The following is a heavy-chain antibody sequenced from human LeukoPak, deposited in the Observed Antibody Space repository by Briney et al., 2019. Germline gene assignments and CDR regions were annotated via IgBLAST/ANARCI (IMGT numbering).Heavy chain of an antibody. Sequence: SQTLSLTCTVSGGSISSGGYYWTWIRQYPGKGLEWIGYIYYSGSPYYNPSLKSRVTISVDKSKNQFSPNLSSVTAADTAVYYCVRADSAAAGPFDCWGQGTLVTVSS. CDR3: VRADSAAAGPFDC. CDR1: GGSISSGGYY. D-gene: IGHD6-13*01. CDR2: IYYSGSP. J-gene: IGHJ4*02. V-gene: IGHV4-31*03.